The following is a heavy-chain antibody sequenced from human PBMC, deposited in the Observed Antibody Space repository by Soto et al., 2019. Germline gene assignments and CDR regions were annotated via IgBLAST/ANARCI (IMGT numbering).Heavy chain of an antibody. D-gene: IGHD3-9*01. CDR3: ATLHWYSVNLSGYTTCYFDS. CDR1: GGSIGTHY. V-gene: IGHV4-59*11. Sequence: SETLSLTCTVSGGSIGTHYWSWIRQPPGKGLEWIGYIYYRGNTDYNPSLKSRVTISLDTPKNQSSLKLSSVTAADTAVYYCATLHWYSVNLSGYTTCYFDSWGQGILVTVSS. CDR2: IYYRGNT. J-gene: IGHJ4*02.